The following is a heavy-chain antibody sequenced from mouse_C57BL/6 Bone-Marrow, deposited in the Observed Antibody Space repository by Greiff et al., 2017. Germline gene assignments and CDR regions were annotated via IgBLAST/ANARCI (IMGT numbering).Heavy chain of an antibody. D-gene: IGHD4-1*01. J-gene: IGHJ2*01. Sequence: QVQLQQSGAELVKPGASVKISCKASGYAFSSYWMNWVKQRPGKGLEWIGQIYPGDGDTNYNGKFKGKATLTADKSSRTAYMQLSSLTSEDSAVYFCARRANWDTVFDYWGQGTTLTVSS. CDR2: IYPGDGDT. CDR1: GYAFSSYW. CDR3: ARRANWDTVFDY. V-gene: IGHV1-80*01.